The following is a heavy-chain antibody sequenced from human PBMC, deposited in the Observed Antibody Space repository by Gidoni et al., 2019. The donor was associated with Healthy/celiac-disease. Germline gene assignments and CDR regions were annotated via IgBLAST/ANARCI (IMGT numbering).Heavy chain of an antibody. CDR2: IYHSGST. Sequence: QVQLQESGPGLVKPSGTLSLTCAVSGGSISSSHWWSWVRQPPGKGLEWIGEIYHSGSTNYNPSLKSRVTISVDKSKNQFSLKLSSVTAADTAVYYCAREVYYYDSSGYYYGVYYFDYWGQGTLVTVSS. CDR3: AREVYYYDSSGYYYGVYYFDY. J-gene: IGHJ4*02. V-gene: IGHV4-4*02. D-gene: IGHD3-22*01. CDR1: GGSISSSHW.